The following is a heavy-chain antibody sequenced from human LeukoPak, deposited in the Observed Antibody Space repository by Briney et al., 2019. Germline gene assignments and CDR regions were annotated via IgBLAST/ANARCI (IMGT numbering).Heavy chain of an antibody. V-gene: IGHV3-74*01. D-gene: IGHD5-18*01. CDR2: INSDGSST. Sequence: GGSLRLSCAASGFTFSSYWMHWVRQAPGKGLVRVSRINSDGSSTSYADSVKGRFTISRDNAKNTLYLQMNSLRAEDTAVYYCARSARGYSYHWGQGTLVTVSS. CDR3: ARSARGYSYH. CDR1: GFTFSSYW. J-gene: IGHJ5*02.